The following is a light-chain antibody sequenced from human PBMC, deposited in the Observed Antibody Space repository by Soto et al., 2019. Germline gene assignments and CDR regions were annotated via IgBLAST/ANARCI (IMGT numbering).Light chain of an antibody. CDR1: QSITNY. CDR2: AAD. CDR3: QQSYDMPWT. Sequence: DIQITQSASSLSASVGDTVTITCRASQSITNYLTWFQQKPGKAPSLLIFAADNLQDGVPSRFSGSGSGRDFSLTISSLHPEDFATYYCQQSYDMPWTFGQGTKVDIK. V-gene: IGKV1-39*01. J-gene: IGKJ1*01.